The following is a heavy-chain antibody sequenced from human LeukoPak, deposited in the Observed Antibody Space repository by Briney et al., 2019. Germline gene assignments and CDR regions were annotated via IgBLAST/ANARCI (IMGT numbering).Heavy chain of an antibody. V-gene: IGHV3-23*01. D-gene: IGHD2-8*01. Sequence: PGGSLRLSCAASGITFSSYAMSWVRQGPGKGLEWVSGIDGSGDRTYYADSVKGRFTISRDNSKNTLYLQMNSLRVEDTAVYYCAREDTGVAFDIWGQGTTVTV. CDR3: AREDTGVAFDI. J-gene: IGHJ3*02. CDR1: GITFSSYA. CDR2: IDGSGDRT.